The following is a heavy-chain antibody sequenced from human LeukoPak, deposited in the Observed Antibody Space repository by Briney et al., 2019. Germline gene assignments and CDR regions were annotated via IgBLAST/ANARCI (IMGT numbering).Heavy chain of an antibody. V-gene: IGHV3-23*01. Sequence: GGYLRFTCAASGFTFSSYAMGWVGQAPGKGLEWVSAISGSSGSTYYADSVKGRFTISRDNSKNTLYLQMNSLRAEDTAVYYGAKVGGEILTGYFRAAFDIWGQGTMVTVSS. CDR3: AKVGGEILTGYFRAAFDI. J-gene: IGHJ3*02. D-gene: IGHD3-9*01. CDR1: GFTFSSYA. CDR2: ISGSSGST.